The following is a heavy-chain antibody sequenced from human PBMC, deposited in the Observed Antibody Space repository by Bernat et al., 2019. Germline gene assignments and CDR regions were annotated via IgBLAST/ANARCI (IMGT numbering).Heavy chain of an antibody. Sequence: EVQLVESGGGLVQPGGSLRLSCVVSGLTFNSSWMNWVRQAPGKGLEWVASMNPDGSEKWYVDSVKGRFTISRDNAKNSLFLQMNSLGAEDTAVFYCARDRAFKSFDYWGQGTLVTVSS. J-gene: IGHJ4*02. CDR3: ARDRAFKSFDY. V-gene: IGHV3-7*01. CDR2: MNPDGSEK. D-gene: IGHD3-3*02. CDR1: GLTFNSSW.